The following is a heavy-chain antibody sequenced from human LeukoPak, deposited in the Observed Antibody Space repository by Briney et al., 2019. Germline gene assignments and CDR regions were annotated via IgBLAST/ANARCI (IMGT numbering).Heavy chain of an antibody. Sequence: SETLSLTCTVSGGSISSSSYYWGWIRQPPGKGLEWIGSIYYSGSTYYNPSLKSRVTISVDTSKNQFSLKLSSVTAADTAVYYCAGGLYSSSSWGVWFDPWGQGTLVTVSS. J-gene: IGHJ5*02. V-gene: IGHV4-39*07. CDR3: AGGLYSSSSWGVWFDP. D-gene: IGHD6-6*01. CDR1: GGSISSSSYY. CDR2: IYYSGST.